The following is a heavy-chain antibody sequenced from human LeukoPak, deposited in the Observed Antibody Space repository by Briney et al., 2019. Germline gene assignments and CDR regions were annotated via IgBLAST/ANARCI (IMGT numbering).Heavy chain of an antibody. D-gene: IGHD6-13*01. Sequence: ASVKVSCKASGYTFTSYDINWVRQATGQGLAWMGWMNPNSGNTGYAQKFQGRVTMTRNTSISTAYMELSSLRSEDTAVYYCARGKRVAAAPYYYYGMDVWGQGTTVTVSS. CDR2: MNPNSGNT. V-gene: IGHV1-8*01. CDR1: GYTFTSYD. J-gene: IGHJ6*02. CDR3: ARGKRVAAAPYYYYGMDV.